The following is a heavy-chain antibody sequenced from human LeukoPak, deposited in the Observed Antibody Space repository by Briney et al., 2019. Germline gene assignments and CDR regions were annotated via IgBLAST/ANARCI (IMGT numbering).Heavy chain of an antibody. J-gene: IGHJ4*02. Sequence: ASVKVSCKASGYIFTAYYLHWVRQAPGQGPEWMGWIKADSGDTNYARKFQGRVTMTRDTSITTVYVEPSSLTSDDTAVYYCTRIGDGYPYWGQGSLVTVSS. CDR1: GYIFTAYY. CDR3: TRIGDGYPY. V-gene: IGHV1-2*02. D-gene: IGHD5-24*01. CDR2: IKADSGDT.